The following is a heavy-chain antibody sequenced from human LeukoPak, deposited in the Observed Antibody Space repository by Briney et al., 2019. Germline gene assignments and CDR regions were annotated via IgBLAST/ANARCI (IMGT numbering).Heavy chain of an antibody. Sequence: GGSLGLSCAASGFTFSSYGMHWVRQAPGKGLVWVAVIWYDGSNKYYADSVKGRFTISRDNSKNTLYLQMNSLRAEDTAVYYCARGERIADYFDYWGQGTLVTVSS. CDR2: IWYDGSNK. CDR3: ARGERIADYFDY. D-gene: IGHD6-13*01. V-gene: IGHV3-33*01. J-gene: IGHJ4*02. CDR1: GFTFSSYG.